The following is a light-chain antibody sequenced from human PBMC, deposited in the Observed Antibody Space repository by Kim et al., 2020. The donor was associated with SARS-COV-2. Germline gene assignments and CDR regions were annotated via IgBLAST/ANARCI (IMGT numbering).Light chain of an antibody. CDR1: SLRTYN. J-gene: IGLJ2*01. V-gene: IGLV3-19*01. Sequence: SSELTQDPAVSVALGQTVSITCQGDSLRTYNANWYQKKPGQAPILVISDNRNRPSGIPDRFSGSSSGNTASLTITGAQADDEADYYCNSLDSCSNPVIFGGGTQMNVL. CDR2: DNR. CDR3: NSLDSCSNPVI.